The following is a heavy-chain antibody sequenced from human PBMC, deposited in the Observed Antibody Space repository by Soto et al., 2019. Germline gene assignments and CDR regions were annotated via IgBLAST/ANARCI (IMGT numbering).Heavy chain of an antibody. V-gene: IGHV1-69*02. CDR2: IIPILGIA. CDR3: ARARTLAAAGSYYYYYYMDV. Sequence: GASVKVSCKASGGTFSSYTISWVRQAPGQGLEWMGRIIPILGIANYAQKFQGRVTITADKSTCTAYMELSSVTAADTAVYYCARARTLAAAGSYYYYYYMDVWGKGTTVTVSS. CDR1: GGTFSSYT. J-gene: IGHJ6*03. D-gene: IGHD6-13*01.